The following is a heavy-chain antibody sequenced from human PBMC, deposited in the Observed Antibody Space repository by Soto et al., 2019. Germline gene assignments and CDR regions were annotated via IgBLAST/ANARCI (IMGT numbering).Heavy chain of an antibody. CDR2: ISGSGGST. CDR1: GFTFSSYA. D-gene: IGHD5-12*01. CDR3: AKQREDRVATTPDV. Sequence: VSLRLSCAASGFTFSSYAMSWVRQAPGKGLEWVSAISGSGGSTYYADSVKGRFTISRDNSKNTLYLQMNSLRAEDTAVYYCAKQREDRVATTPDVWGQGTTGTVSS. J-gene: IGHJ6*02. V-gene: IGHV3-23*01.